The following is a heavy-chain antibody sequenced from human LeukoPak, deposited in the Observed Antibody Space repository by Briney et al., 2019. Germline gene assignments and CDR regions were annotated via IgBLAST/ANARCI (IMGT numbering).Heavy chain of an antibody. CDR1: GYSFTSYW. J-gene: IGHJ4*02. D-gene: IGHD2-21*02. CDR2: IYPGDSDT. CDR3: ARGQVQCGGDCSTIDY. V-gene: IGHV5-51*01. Sequence: GESLKISCKGSGYSFTSYWIGWVRQMPGKGLEWMGIIYPGDSDTRYSPSFQGRVTISADKSISTAYLQWSSLKASDTAMYYCARGQVQCGGDCSTIDYWGQGTLVTVSS.